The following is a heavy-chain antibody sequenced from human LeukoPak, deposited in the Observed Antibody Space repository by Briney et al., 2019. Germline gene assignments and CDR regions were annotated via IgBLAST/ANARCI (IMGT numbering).Heavy chain of an antibody. Sequence: SETLSLTCTVSGGSISSSSYYWGWIRQPPGKGLEWIGSIYYSGSTNYNPSLKSRVTISVDTSKNQFSLRLSSVTAADTAVYYCARERAVAGNYYFDYWGQGTLVTVSS. CDR1: GGSISSSSYY. CDR3: ARERAVAGNYYFDY. J-gene: IGHJ4*02. D-gene: IGHD6-19*01. V-gene: IGHV4-39*07. CDR2: IYYSGST.